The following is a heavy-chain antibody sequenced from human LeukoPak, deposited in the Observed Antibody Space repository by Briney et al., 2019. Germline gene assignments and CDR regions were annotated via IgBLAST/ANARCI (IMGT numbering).Heavy chain of an antibody. D-gene: IGHD3-22*01. V-gene: IGHV4-39*01. CDR3: ARRPQYYYDSSGYPALLDY. J-gene: IGHJ4*02. CDR2: IYYSGNT. Sequence: SETLSLTCTVSRDSISSSSYYWGWIRQPPGKGLEWIGRIYYSGNTYYNPSLKSRVTISVDASKNQFSLKLSSVTAADTAVYYCARRPQYYYDSSGYPALLDYWGQGTLVTVSS. CDR1: RDSISSSSYY.